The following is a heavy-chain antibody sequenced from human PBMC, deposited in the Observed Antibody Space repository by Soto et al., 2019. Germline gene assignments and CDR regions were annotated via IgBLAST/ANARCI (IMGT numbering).Heavy chain of an antibody. Sequence: GGSLRLSCAASGFTVSNTYMTWVRQPPGKGLECVSVIYTAGGTNYADSVKGRFIISRDNSKHTLYLQMNSLRAEDTALYYCARALPVAKGGFDPWGQGTLVTVSS. CDR2: IYTAGGT. CDR3: ARALPVAKGGFDP. J-gene: IGHJ5*02. CDR1: GFTVSNTY. D-gene: IGHD2-2*01. V-gene: IGHV3-53*01.